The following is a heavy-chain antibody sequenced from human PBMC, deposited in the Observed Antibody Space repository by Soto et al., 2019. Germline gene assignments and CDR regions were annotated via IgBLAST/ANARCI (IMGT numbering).Heavy chain of an antibody. J-gene: IGHJ5*01. V-gene: IGHV1-69*13. CDR3: ARDEHIVVVTALPFYRLLHRCQTPTFTDS. CDR1: GGTFSSYA. Sequence: SVKVSCKASGGTFSSYAISWVRQAPGQGLEWMGGIIPIFGTANYAQKFQGRVTITADESTSTAYMELSSLRSEDTAVYYCARDEHIVVVTALPFYRLLHRCQTPTFTDS. D-gene: IGHD2-21*02. CDR2: IIPIFGTA.